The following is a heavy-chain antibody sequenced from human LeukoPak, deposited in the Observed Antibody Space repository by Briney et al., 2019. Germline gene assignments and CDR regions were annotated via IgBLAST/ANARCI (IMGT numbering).Heavy chain of an antibody. V-gene: IGHV3-20*04. CDR3: VRNRYPGDY. Sequence: GGSLRLSCAASGFTFYEYAMSWVRQAPGKGLEWVSGISWNGDATVYADSVKGRFTISRDNAKNSLYLQMNSLRAEATALYYCVRNRYPGDYWGQGTLVTVSS. J-gene: IGHJ4*02. CDR2: ISWNGDAT. CDR1: GFTFYEYA. D-gene: IGHD2-15*01.